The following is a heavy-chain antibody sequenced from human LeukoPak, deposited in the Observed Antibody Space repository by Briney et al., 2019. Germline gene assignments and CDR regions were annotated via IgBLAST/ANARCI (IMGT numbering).Heavy chain of an antibody. CDR2: ITSTSSDL. Sequence: GGSLRLSCAAAGFSFKSYSMNWVRQAPGKGLEWVSFITSTSSDLFYADSVKGRFTVSRDNARNSLYLQMNNLRAEDTAVYYCARAAGHYFGYWGQGSLVTVSS. CDR3: ARAAGHYFGY. D-gene: IGHD3-10*01. CDR1: GFSFKSYS. J-gene: IGHJ4*02. V-gene: IGHV3-21*01.